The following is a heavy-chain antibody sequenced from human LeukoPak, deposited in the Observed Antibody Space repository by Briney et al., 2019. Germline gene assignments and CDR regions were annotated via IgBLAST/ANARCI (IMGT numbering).Heavy chain of an antibody. CDR1: GGPFSGYY. J-gene: IGHJ6*03. D-gene: IGHD1-26*01. Sequence: SETLSLTCAVYGGPFSGYYWSWIRQPPGTGLEWIGEINHSGSTNYNPSLKSRVTISVDTSKNQFSLKLSSVTAADTAVYYCARMGSGSSPLYYYYYMDVWGKGTTVTVSS. CDR3: ARMGSGSSPLYYYYYMDV. V-gene: IGHV4-34*01. CDR2: INHSGST.